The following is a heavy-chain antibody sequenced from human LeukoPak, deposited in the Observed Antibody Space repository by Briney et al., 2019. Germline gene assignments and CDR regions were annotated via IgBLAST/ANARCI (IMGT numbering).Heavy chain of an antibody. CDR3: ARADITHAFDI. J-gene: IGHJ3*02. Sequence: SETLSLTCTVSGGSISSGGYSWSWIRQPPGKGLEWIGYIYHSGSTYYNPSLKSRVTISVDTSKNQFSLKLSSVTAADTAVYYCARADITHAFDIWGQGTMVTVSS. CDR1: GGSISSGGYS. V-gene: IGHV4-30-2*01. CDR2: IYHSGST. D-gene: IGHD2-15*01.